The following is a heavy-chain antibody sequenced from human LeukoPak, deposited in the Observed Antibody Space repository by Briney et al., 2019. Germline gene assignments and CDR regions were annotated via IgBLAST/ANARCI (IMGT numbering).Heavy chain of an antibody. CDR1: GYTFTDYY. CDR2: IIPIFGTA. J-gene: IGHJ3*02. V-gene: IGHV1-69*13. CDR3: ASYSGYDLAYQNAFDI. D-gene: IGHD5-12*01. Sequence: GASVKVSCKTSGYTFTDYYIHWVRQAPGQGLEWMGGIIPIFGTANYAQKFQGRVTITADESTSTAYMELSSLRSEDTAVYYCASYSGYDLAYQNAFDIWGQGTMVTVSS.